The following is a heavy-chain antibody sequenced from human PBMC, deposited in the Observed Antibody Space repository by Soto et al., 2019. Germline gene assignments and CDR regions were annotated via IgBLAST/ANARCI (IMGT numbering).Heavy chain of an antibody. D-gene: IGHD6-19*01. CDR1: GFTFSSYW. V-gene: IGHV3-7*01. J-gene: IGHJ6*02. Sequence: GSLRLSCAASGFTFSSYWMSWVRQAPGKGLEWVANIKQDGSEEYYVDSVKGRFTISRDNAKNSLYLQMNSLRAEDTAVYYCARDKIAVAGTDYYYGMDVWGQGTTVTVSS. CDR3: ARDKIAVAGTDYYYGMDV. CDR2: IKQDGSEE.